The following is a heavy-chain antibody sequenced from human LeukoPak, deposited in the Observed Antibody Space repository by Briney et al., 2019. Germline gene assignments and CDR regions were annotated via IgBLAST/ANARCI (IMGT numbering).Heavy chain of an antibody. CDR1: APSISTPA. CDR3: ARRGALGQWYHDL. CDR2: ISSDVSYK. Sequence: GASLTLSCAASAPSISTPAVHSVSQAPGSWMGWVAVISSDVSYKFYADAVQGRFAISRDNSKNILYLQMNSLTVEDTAVYCCARRGALGQWYHDLWCRDGTLVTVSS. D-gene: IGHD3-10*01. V-gene: IGHV3-30*09. J-gene: IGHJ2*01.